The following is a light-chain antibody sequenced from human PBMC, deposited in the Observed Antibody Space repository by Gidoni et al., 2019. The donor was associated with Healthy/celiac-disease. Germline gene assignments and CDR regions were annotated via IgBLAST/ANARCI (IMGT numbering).Light chain of an antibody. V-gene: IGKV3D-15*01. CDR3: QQYNNWPPPIT. J-gene: IGKJ5*01. CDR1: QSVSSN. Sequence: EIVMTQSPPTLSVSPGARATLSCRASQSVSSNLAWYQQKPGQAPRLLIYGASTRATGIPARFSGSGSGTEFTLTISSLQSEDFAVYYCQQYNNWPPPITFGQGTRLEIK. CDR2: GAS.